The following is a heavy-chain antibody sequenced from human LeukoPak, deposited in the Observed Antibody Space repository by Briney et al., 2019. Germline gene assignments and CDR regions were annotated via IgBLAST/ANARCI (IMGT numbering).Heavy chain of an antibody. CDR3: VRDRHTYAYDY. CDR1: GYTFTSYG. J-gene: IGHJ4*02. V-gene: IGHV1-18*01. CDR2: INNYNGKP. D-gene: IGHD5-18*01. Sequence: ASVKVSCKASGYTFTSYGISWVRQAPGQGLEWMGWINNYNGKPSYIQKLQGRVTMTTDTSTRTAYMELRSLRSDDTAVYYCVRDRHTYAYDYWGQGTLVTVSS.